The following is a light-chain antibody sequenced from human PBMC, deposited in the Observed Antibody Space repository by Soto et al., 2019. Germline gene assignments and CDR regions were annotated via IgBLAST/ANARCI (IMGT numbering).Light chain of an antibody. CDR2: GVS. CDR1: QSISSS. CDR3: QQYDYWPRT. V-gene: IGKV3-15*01. Sequence: VVMTQSPATLSLSPGESATLSCRSSQSISSSKLAWYQQNPGQAPRLXLFGVSNRATGIPARFSGSGSGTEFSLTISSLQSEDFAVYYCQQYDYWPRTFGQGTKV. J-gene: IGKJ1*01.